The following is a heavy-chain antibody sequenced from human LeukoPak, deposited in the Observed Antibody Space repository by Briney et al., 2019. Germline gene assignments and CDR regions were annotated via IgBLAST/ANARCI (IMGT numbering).Heavy chain of an antibody. CDR2: IYPGDSDT. CDR3: ARHVVPYSSGLTGFDY. Sequence: GESLKISCKGSGYPFATYWIGWVRQVPGKGLEWVGIIYPGDSDTRYSPSLQGQVTISADKSITTAYLQWSSLKASDTAMYYCARHVVPYSSGLTGFDYWGQGTLVTVSS. V-gene: IGHV5-51*01. J-gene: IGHJ4*02. D-gene: IGHD6-19*01. CDR1: GYPFATYW.